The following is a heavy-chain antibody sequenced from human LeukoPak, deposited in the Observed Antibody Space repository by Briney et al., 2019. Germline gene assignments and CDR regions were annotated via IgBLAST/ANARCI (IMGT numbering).Heavy chain of an antibody. CDR1: GFSFSIYI. Sequence: GGSLRLSCEASGFSFSIYIMNWVRQAPGKGLEWASLISAGSRHIYYADSLRGRFTISRDDAKNSLYLQMNSLRAEDTAVYYCAKDSVAGYSYGLDAFDIWGQGTMVTVSS. V-gene: IGHV3-21*04. CDR2: ISAGSRHI. D-gene: IGHD5-18*01. CDR3: AKDSVAGYSYGLDAFDI. J-gene: IGHJ3*02.